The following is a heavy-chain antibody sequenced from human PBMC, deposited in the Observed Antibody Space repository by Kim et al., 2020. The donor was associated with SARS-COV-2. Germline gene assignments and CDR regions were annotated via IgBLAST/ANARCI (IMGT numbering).Heavy chain of an antibody. D-gene: IGHD3-3*01. CDR2: TYYRSKWYN. V-gene: IGHV6-1*01. Sequence: SQTLSLTCAISGDSVSSNSAAWNWIRQSPSRGLEWLGRTYYRSKWYNDYAISVKSRITINPDTSKNQFSLQLNSVTPEDTAVYYCARDRRLRFLEWLLGDWFDPWGQGTLVTVSS. CDR1: GDSVSSNSAA. CDR3: ARDRRLRFLEWLLGDWFDP. J-gene: IGHJ5*02.